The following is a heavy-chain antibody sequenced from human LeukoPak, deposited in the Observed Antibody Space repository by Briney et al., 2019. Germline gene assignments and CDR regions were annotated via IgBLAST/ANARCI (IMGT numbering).Heavy chain of an antibody. CDR2: IYYSGST. CDR1: GGSISSYY. D-gene: IGHD4-17*01. Sequence: SETLSLTCTVSGGSISSYYWSWIRQPPGKGLEWIGYIYYSGSTNYNPSLKSRVTISVDTSKNQFSLKLSSVTAADTAVYYCALRDYGGNDYFDYWGQGTLVTVSS. J-gene: IGHJ4*02. V-gene: IGHV4-59*01. CDR3: ALRDYGGNDYFDY.